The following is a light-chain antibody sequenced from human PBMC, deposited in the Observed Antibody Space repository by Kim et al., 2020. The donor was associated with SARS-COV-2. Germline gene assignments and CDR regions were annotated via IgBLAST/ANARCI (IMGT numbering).Light chain of an antibody. CDR2: DAS. Sequence: QAVVTQEPSLTVSPGGTVTLTCGSSTGAVTSGHYPYWFQQKPGQAPRTLIYDASNKHSWTPARFSGSLLGGKAALTLSGAQPEDEAEYYCLLSYSDARPGVFGGGTQLTVL. CDR1: TGAVTSGHY. V-gene: IGLV7-46*01. J-gene: IGLJ2*01. CDR3: LLSYSDARPGV.